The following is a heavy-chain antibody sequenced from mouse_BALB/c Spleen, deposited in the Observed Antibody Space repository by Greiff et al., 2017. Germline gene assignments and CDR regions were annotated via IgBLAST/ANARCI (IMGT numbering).Heavy chain of an antibody. Sequence: VQLQQSGPELVKPGASVKIPCKASGYTFTDYNMDWVKQSHGKSLEWIGDINPNNGGTIYNQKFKGKATLTVDKSSSTAYMELRSLTSEDTAVYYCARSIILGSSYYFDYWGQGTTLTVSS. V-gene: IGHV1-18*01. CDR1: GYTFTDYN. CDR2: INPNNGGT. CDR3: ARSIILGSSYYFDY. J-gene: IGHJ2*01. D-gene: IGHD1-1*01.